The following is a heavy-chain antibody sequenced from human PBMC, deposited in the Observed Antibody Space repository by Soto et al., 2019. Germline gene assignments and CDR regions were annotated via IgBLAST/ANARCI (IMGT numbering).Heavy chain of an antibody. V-gene: IGHV4-59*01. J-gene: IGHJ5*02. D-gene: IGHD6-6*01. CDR2: IYYSGST. CDR1: GGSISSYY. CDR3: ARLIAARRGWFDP. Sequence: TSETLSLTCTVSGGSISSYYWSWIRQPPGKGLEWIGYIYYSGSTNYNPSLKSRVTISVDTSKNQFSLKLSSVTAADTAVYYCARLIAARRGWFDPWGQGTLVTVSS.